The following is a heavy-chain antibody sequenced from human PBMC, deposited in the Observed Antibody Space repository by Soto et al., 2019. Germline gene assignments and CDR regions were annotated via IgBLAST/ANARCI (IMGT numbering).Heavy chain of an antibody. Sequence: SETLSLTCTVSGGSISSGDYYWSWIRQPPGKGLEWIGYVYHSGATFYNPSLKSRVTISADTSKNQFSLKLSSVTAADTALYYCARDISGYNRFDPWGQGTLVTVSS. CDR2: VYHSGAT. V-gene: IGHV4-30-4*08. CDR1: GGSISSGDYY. J-gene: IGHJ5*02. CDR3: ARDISGYNRFDP. D-gene: IGHD3-22*01.